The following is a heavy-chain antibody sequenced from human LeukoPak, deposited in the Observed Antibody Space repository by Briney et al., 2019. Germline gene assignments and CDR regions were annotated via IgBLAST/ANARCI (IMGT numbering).Heavy chain of an antibody. CDR3: VRDGTWYDY. J-gene: IGHJ4*02. CDR1: GFTFSSYD. V-gene: IGHV3-48*02. D-gene: IGHD1-26*01. Sequence: GGSLRLSCAASGFTFSSYDMSWVRQAPGKGLEWVSYISISSTSIYYADSVKGRFTISRDNAKNSLYLQMNSLRDEDTAVYYCVRDGTWYDYWGEGTLVTVSS. CDR2: ISISSTSI.